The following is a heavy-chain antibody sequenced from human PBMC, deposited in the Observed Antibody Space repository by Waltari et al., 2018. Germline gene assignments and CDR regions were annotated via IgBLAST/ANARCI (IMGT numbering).Heavy chain of an antibody. CDR2: IYYSGST. V-gene: IGHV4-30-4*08. CDR3: AREVVVDHYFDY. D-gene: IGHD3-22*01. J-gene: IGHJ4*02. CDR1: GGSTSSGDYY. Sequence: QVQLQESGPGLVKPSQTLSLTCTVSGGSTSSGDYYWSWLRQPPGKGLEWIGYIYYSGSTYYNPSLKSRVTISVDTSKNQFSLKLSSVTAADTAVYYCAREVVVDHYFDYWGQGTLVTVSA.